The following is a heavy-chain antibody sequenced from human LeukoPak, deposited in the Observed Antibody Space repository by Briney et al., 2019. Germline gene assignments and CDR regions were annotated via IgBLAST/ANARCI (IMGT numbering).Heavy chain of an antibody. Sequence: ASVKVSCKASGYTFTSYDINWVRQATGQGLEWMGWMNPNSGNTGYAQKFQGRVTMTRNTSISTAYMELSSLRSEDTAVYYCARGGCSSTSCQLEFDPWGQGTLATVSS. CDR3: ARGGCSSTSCQLEFDP. CDR1: GYTFTSYD. V-gene: IGHV1-8*01. CDR2: MNPNSGNT. D-gene: IGHD2-2*01. J-gene: IGHJ5*02.